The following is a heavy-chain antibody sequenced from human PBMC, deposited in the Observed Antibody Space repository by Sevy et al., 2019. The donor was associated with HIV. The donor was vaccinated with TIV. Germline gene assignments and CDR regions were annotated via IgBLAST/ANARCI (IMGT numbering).Heavy chain of an antibody. CDR2: IKQDGSEK. V-gene: IGHV3-7*01. D-gene: IGHD3-22*01. Sequence: GGSLRLSCAASGFTFSSYWMTWVRQAPGKGLEWVANIKQDGSEKFYVDSVKGRFTISKDNANNSLVLQMNSLRAEDTAVYYCARPYRTDPFYYSGSSGYYYPSYFHNWGQGTLVTVSS. CDR3: ARPYRTDPFYYSGSSGYYYPSYFHN. J-gene: IGHJ4*02. CDR1: GFTFSSYW.